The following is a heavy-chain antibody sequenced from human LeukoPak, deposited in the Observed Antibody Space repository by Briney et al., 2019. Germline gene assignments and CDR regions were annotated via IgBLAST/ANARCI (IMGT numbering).Heavy chain of an antibody. Sequence: SETLSLTCTVSGDSISSYYWSWIRQPPGKGLEWIGYIYYSGTTDYNPSLKSRVTISVDTSKNQFSLKLSSVTAADTAVHYRARDHHFWSGYREFDYWGQGTLVTVSS. D-gene: IGHD3-3*02. CDR3: ARDHHFWSGYREFDY. J-gene: IGHJ4*02. V-gene: IGHV4-59*01. CDR1: GDSISSYY. CDR2: IYYSGTT.